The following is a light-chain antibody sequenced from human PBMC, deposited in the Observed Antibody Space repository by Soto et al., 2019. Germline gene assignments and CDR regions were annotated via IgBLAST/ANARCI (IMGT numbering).Light chain of an antibody. CDR3: QYCDSSLSDSVV. Sequence: QSVLTQPPSVSGAPGQRVTISCTGTSSNIGAGYDVHWYQQFPGTAPKLLIYGNRNRPSGVPDRFSGSKSGTSSSLAITGLQAAEEATYYCQYCDSSLSDSVVFGTGTKVTVL. CDR2: GNR. CDR1: SSNIGAGYD. J-gene: IGLJ1*01. V-gene: IGLV1-40*01.